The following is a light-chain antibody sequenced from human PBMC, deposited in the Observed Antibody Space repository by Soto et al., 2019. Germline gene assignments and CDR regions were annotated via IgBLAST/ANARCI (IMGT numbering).Light chain of an antibody. CDR2: DTS. Sequence: IVLTQSPATLSLSPGERATLSCRASQSVRSLLAWYQQKPGQAPRLLIYDTSNRATGIPPRFSGSGSATDFTLTISSLEPEDFAVYYCQQRSSWPLTFGGGTKVEIK. CDR1: QSVRSL. J-gene: IGKJ4*01. V-gene: IGKV3-11*01. CDR3: QQRSSWPLT.